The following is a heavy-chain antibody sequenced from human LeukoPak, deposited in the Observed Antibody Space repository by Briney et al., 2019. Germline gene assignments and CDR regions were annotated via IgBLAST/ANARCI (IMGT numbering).Heavy chain of an antibody. D-gene: IGHD3-3*01. Sequence: GGSLRLSCSAYAFTLSSYWRGWVRQFPGNGLEWVANIKQDGSEKYYVDSVKGRFTVSRDNARNSLYLEMNSLRGEDTVVYYCASIDFWSGRPNYWGEGTLVTVAS. CDR3: ASIDFWSGRPNY. V-gene: IGHV3-7*01. CDR2: IKQDGSEK. CDR1: AFTLSSYW. J-gene: IGHJ4*02.